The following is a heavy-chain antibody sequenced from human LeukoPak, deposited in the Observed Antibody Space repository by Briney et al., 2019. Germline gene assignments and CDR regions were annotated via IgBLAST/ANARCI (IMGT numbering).Heavy chain of an antibody. CDR3: ARPNDLGMVTAILGY. J-gene: IGHJ4*02. Sequence: GASVKVSCKASGYTFTSYGISWVRQAPGQGLEWIGWISAYNGNTNYAQKLQGRVTMTTDTSTSTAYMELRSLRSDDTAVYYCARPNDLGMVTAILGYWGQGTLVTVSS. CDR1: GYTFTSYG. D-gene: IGHD2-21*02. CDR2: ISAYNGNT. V-gene: IGHV1-18*01.